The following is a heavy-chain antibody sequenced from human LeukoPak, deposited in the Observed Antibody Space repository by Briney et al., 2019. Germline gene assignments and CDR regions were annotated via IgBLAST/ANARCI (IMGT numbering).Heavy chain of an antibody. CDR2: INHCGST. D-gene: IGHD6-25*01. Sequence: ADTLSLTCAVCGRPFSGYHWSWIRQPPGKGLEGIGYINHCGSTNYNPSLESRVTISIDTSKSQLSLKQLSVPAAHTGVYYCSRGRQRSTLKDFFYYYMDVWGKGTTVTVSS. CDR1: GRPFSGYH. CDR3: SRGRQRSTLKDFFYYYMDV. J-gene: IGHJ6*03. V-gene: IGHV4-34*01.